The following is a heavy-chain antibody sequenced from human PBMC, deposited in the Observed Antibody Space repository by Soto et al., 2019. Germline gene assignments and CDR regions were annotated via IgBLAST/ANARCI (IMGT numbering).Heavy chain of an antibody. CDR1: GGTFSSYA. D-gene: IGHD3-22*01. V-gene: IGHV1-69*12. Sequence: QVQLVQSGAEVKKPGSSVKVSCKASGGTFSSYAISWVRQAPGQGLEWMGVIIPIFGTANYAQKFQGRVTITADESTSTAYMELSSLRSEDTAVYYCADGNYYDSSGYYPDAFDIWGQGTMVTVSS. J-gene: IGHJ3*02. CDR2: IIPIFGTA. CDR3: ADGNYYDSSGYYPDAFDI.